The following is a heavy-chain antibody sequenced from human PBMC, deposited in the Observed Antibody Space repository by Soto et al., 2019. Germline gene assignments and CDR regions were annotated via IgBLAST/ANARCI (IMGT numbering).Heavy chain of an antibody. V-gene: IGHV1-8*02. CDR2: MNPINGAT. CDR3: GRGPSPRAPAGGTPYYYAMDV. CDR1: GYDFTAYD. J-gene: IGHJ6*02. Sequence: ASVKVSCKASGYDFTAYDINWVRQASGQGLEWMGWMNPINGATGTARRFQGRVSLSRNTATGTAYLELTSLRSDDTAVYYCGRGPSPRAPAGGTPYYYAMDVWGQGTTVTAP. D-gene: IGHD6-13*01.